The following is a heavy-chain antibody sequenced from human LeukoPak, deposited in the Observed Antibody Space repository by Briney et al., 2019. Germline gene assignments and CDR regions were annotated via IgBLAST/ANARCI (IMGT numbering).Heavy chain of an antibody. J-gene: IGHJ4*02. D-gene: IGHD3-22*01. CDR1: GYTFTSYG. V-gene: IGHV1-18*01. CDR3: ARENYYDSSGYASYFDY. Sequence: ASVKVSCKASGYTFTSYGISWVRQAPGQGLEWMGWISAYNGNTNYAQKLQGRVTMTTDTSTSTAYMELRSLRSDDTAVYYCARENYYDSSGYASYFDYWGQGTLVTVSS. CDR2: ISAYNGNT.